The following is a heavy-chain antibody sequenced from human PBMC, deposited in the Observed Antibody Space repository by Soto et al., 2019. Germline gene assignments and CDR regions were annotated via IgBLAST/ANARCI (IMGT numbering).Heavy chain of an antibody. D-gene: IGHD3-3*02. J-gene: IGHJ6*02. Sequence: QVQLVQSGAEVKKPGSSVTVSCKASGGTFGNSAISWVRQAPGQGLEWMGGISPIFPTPDYAQKFQGRVTITADESTGTAYTELTSLRSEDTAVYYCARDKDRQQLGGNYYYGIDVWGQGTTVTVSS. CDR1: GGTFGNSA. CDR3: ARDKDRQQLGGNYYYGIDV. V-gene: IGHV1-69*12. CDR2: ISPIFPTP.